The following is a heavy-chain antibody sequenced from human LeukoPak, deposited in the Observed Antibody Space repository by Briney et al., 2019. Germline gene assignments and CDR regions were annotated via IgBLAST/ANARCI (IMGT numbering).Heavy chain of an antibody. D-gene: IGHD4-11*01. V-gene: IGHV1-24*01. CDR1: GSALSDLA. J-gene: IGHJ5*02. Sequence: ASVKVSCKVSGSALSDLAMQWVRQVPGKGLEWMGGLDRESGETLYSDKFQGRVTMAQDTSTDTAYMDLTSLTSEDTAVYYCATAHSTASHYSFDPWGQGTLVTVSS. CDR2: LDRESGET. CDR3: ATAHSTASHYSFDP.